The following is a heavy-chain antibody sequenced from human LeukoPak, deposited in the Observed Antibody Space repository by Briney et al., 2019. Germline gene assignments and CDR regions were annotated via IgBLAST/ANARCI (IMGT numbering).Heavy chain of an antibody. V-gene: IGHV3-23*01. Sequence: PGGSLRLSCAASGFTFSSYAMSWVRQAPGKGLEWVSAISGSGGSTYYADSVKGRFTISRDNSKNTLYLQMNSLRAEDTAVYYCAKVGIAAGSGGPNYFDYWGQGTLVTVSS. J-gene: IGHJ4*02. CDR1: GFTFSSYA. CDR2: ISGSGGST. CDR3: AKVGIAAGSGGPNYFDY. D-gene: IGHD6-13*01.